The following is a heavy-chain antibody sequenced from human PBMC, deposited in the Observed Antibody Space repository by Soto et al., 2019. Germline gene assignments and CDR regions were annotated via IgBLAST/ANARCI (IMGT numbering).Heavy chain of an antibody. CDR2: ISAYTGKT. CDR3: ARDLDSGSYYFDY. J-gene: IGHJ4*02. CDR1: GYIFSSYG. V-gene: IGHV1-18*04. Sequence: ASVKVSCKASGYIFSSYGISWVRQAPGQGLEWMGWISAYTGKTNYAQKFQGRVTMTTDTSTSTAYMELRSLRSDDTAVYYCARDLDSGSYYFDYWGQGTLVTVSS. D-gene: IGHD1-26*01.